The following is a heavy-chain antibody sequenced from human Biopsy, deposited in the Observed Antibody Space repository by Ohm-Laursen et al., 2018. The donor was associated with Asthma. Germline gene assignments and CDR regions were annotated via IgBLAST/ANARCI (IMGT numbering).Heavy chain of an antibody. Sequence: GTLSLTCSLSSGSGGYMRSGNYYWGWIRQPPGKGLEWIGRIYYSGTTYYNPSLESRVTVSANTSKNQFSLKPTSVTAADTAVYYCVRGSSSWHHGPFHYYYGLDVWGQGTTATVSS. CDR1: SGSGGYMRSGNYY. D-gene: IGHD6-13*01. CDR3: VRGSSSWHHGPFHYYYGLDV. CDR2: IYYSGTT. J-gene: IGHJ6*02. V-gene: IGHV4-39*01.